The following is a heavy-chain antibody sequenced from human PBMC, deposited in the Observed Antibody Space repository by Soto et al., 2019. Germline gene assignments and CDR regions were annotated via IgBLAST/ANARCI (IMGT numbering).Heavy chain of an antibody. D-gene: IGHD5-18*01. CDR3: ARGVTDMGYYYGMDV. Sequence: QVQLVQSGAEVKKPGSSVKVSCKASGGTFSSYAISWVRQAPGQGREWMGGIIPIFGTANYAQKFQGRVTITADESTSAAYMGLSSLSSEDTAVYYCARGVTDMGYYYGMDVWGQGTTVTVSS. V-gene: IGHV1-69*12. CDR2: IIPIFGTA. CDR1: GGTFSSYA. J-gene: IGHJ6*02.